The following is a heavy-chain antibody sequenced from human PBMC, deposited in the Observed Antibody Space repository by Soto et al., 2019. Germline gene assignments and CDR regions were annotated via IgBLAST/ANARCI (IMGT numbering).Heavy chain of an antibody. CDR2: ISFDGRNK. CDR3: AREGSEAVMEVQYHYYGMDV. J-gene: IGHJ6*02. Sequence: PGRSLRLSCAASGFTFSTYGMHWVRQAPGKGLEWVAVISFDGRNKYYADSVKGRLTISRDNSKNTLYLQMNSLRAEDTAVYYCAREGSEAVMEVQYHYYGMDVWGQAITVTVS. V-gene: IGHV3-30*03. D-gene: IGHD2-2*01. CDR1: GFTFSTYG.